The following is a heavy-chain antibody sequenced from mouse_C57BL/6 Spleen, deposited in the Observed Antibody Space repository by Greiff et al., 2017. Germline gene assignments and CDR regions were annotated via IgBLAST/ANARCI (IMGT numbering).Heavy chain of an antibody. CDR3: AREGYYSNYVWFAY. Sequence: LVESGAELVKPGASVKISCKASGYAFSSYWMNWVKQRPGKGLEWIGQIYPGDGDTNYNGKFKGKATLTADKSSSTAYMQLSSLTSEDSAVYFCAREGYYSNYVWFAYWGQGTLVTVSA. CDR2: IYPGDGDT. CDR1: GYAFSSYW. J-gene: IGHJ3*01. D-gene: IGHD2-5*01. V-gene: IGHV1-80*01.